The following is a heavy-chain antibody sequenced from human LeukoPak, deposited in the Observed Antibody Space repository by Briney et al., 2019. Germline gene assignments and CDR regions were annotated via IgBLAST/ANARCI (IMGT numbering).Heavy chain of an antibody. CDR3: ARESTTFDY. D-gene: IGHD1-1*01. CDR2: IKPTSGGT. CDR1: GYTFTGYY. V-gene: IGHV1-2*02. Sequence: ASVKVSCKASGYTFTGYYIHWVRQAPGQGLEWMGCIKPTSGGTSYAQNLQGRVTMTRDTSINTAYMELSGLRSDDTAVYYCARESTTFDYWGQGTLVTVSS. J-gene: IGHJ4*02.